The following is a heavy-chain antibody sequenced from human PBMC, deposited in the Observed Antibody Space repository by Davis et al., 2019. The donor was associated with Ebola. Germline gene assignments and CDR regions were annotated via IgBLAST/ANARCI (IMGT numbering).Heavy chain of an antibody. CDR3: ARGGLVPAALYL. Sequence: PSETLSLTCTVSGVSISRHYWSWIRQPPGKRLEWIGSIYYTGSAYYNPSLKSRVTISGDTSKKQFSLRLNSVTAADTAVYYCARGGLVPAALYLWGQGTMVTVSS. V-gene: IGHV4-59*11. J-gene: IGHJ3*01. D-gene: IGHD2-2*01. CDR1: GVSISRHY. CDR2: IYYTGSA.